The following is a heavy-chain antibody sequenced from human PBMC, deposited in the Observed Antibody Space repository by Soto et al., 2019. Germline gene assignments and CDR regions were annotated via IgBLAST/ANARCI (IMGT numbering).Heavy chain of an antibody. J-gene: IGHJ4*02. Sequence: GESLKISCKVSGDSFTGFWIGWVRQMPGKGLEWLGSIYPRDSDTRYSPSFQGQVTISADKSLSTAYLQWNSLQASDTTIYYCARQHPLDSRVWFTWGQGTLVTVSS. CDR3: ARQHPLDSRVWFT. V-gene: IGHV5-51*01. CDR1: GDSFTGFW. D-gene: IGHD6-19*01. CDR2: IYPRDSDT.